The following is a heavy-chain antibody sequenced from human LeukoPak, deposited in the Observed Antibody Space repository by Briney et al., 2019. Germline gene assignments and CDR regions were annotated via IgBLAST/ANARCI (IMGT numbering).Heavy chain of an antibody. CDR2: ISSSGSFI. CDR3: AREGDGYNYVGDY. J-gene: IGHJ4*02. D-gene: IGHD5-24*01. V-gene: IGHV3-21*01. Sequence: PGVSLTLSCVASGFTFRAYNMNWVRQAPGKGLEWVSCISSSGSFIYYADSVKGRFTISRDNAKNSLYLQMNSLRAEDTAIYYCAREGDGYNYVGDYWPQGTLVSVSS. CDR1: GFTFRAYN.